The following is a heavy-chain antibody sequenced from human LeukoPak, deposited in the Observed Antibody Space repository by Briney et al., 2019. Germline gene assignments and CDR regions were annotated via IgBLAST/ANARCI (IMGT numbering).Heavy chain of an antibody. Sequence: ASVKVSCKASGYTFTSYGISWVRQAPGQGLEWMGWISAYNGNTNYAQKLQGRVTMTTDTSTSTAYIELRSLRSDDTAVYYCARFRGSGIVVVPSDYWGQGTLVTVSS. CDR1: GYTFTSYG. D-gene: IGHD3-22*01. CDR3: ARFRGSGIVVVPSDY. J-gene: IGHJ4*02. CDR2: ISAYNGNT. V-gene: IGHV1-18*01.